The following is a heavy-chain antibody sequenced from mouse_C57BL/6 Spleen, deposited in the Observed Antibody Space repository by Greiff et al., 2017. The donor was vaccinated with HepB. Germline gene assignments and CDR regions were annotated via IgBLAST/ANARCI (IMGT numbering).Heavy chain of an antibody. J-gene: IGHJ1*03. D-gene: IGHD2-5*01. Sequence: EVKLQQSGPELVKPGASVKISCKASGYSFTDYNMNWVKQSNGKSLEWIGVINPNYGTTSYNQKFKGKATLTVDQSSSTAYMQLNSLTSEDSAVYYCARGDYSNYPWYFDVWGTGTTVTVSS. V-gene: IGHV1-39*01. CDR2: INPNYGTT. CDR3: ARGDYSNYPWYFDV. CDR1: GYSFTDYN.